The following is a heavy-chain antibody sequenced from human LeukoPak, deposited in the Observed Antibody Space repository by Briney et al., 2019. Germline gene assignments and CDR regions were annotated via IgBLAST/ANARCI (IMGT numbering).Heavy chain of an antibody. Sequence: GASVKVSCKASGYTFTGYYMHWVRQAPGQGLEWMGWISAYNGNTNYAQKLQGRVTMTTETSTSTAYMELRSLRSDDTAVYYCARYCSGGSCYPNDFDCWGQGTLVTVSS. J-gene: IGHJ4*02. V-gene: IGHV1-18*04. CDR1: GYTFTGYY. D-gene: IGHD2-15*01. CDR2: ISAYNGNT. CDR3: ARYCSGGSCYPNDFDC.